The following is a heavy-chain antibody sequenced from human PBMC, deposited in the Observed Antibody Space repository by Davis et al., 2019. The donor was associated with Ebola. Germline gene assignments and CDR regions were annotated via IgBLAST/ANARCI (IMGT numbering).Heavy chain of an antibody. CDR2: ISYDGSNK. CDR1: GFTFSSYG. CDR3: AKVSAGDYYYYGMDV. J-gene: IGHJ6*02. Sequence: GGSLRPSCAAPGFTFSSYGMHWVRQAPAKGLEWVAVISYDGSNKYYADSVKGRFTISRDNSKNTLYLQMNSLRAEDTAVYYCAKVSAGDYYYYGMDVWGQGTTVTVSS. D-gene: IGHD4-17*01. V-gene: IGHV3-30*18.